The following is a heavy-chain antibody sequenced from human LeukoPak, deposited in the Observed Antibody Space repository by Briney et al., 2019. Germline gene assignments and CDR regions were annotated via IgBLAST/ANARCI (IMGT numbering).Heavy chain of an antibody. CDR2: IYHSGST. D-gene: IGHD5-18*01. V-gene: IGHV4-30-2*01. Sequence: SETLSLTCAGSGGSISSGGYSWSWIRQPPGKGLEWIGYIYHSGSTYYNPSLKSRVTISVDRPKNQFSLKLSSVTAADTAVYYCARVDTAMAYYFDYWGQGTLVTVSS. J-gene: IGHJ4*02. CDR1: GGSISSGGYS. CDR3: ARVDTAMAYYFDY.